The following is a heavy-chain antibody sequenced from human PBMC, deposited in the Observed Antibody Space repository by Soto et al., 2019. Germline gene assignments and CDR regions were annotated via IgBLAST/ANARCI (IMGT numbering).Heavy chain of an antibody. V-gene: IGHV4-34*01. D-gene: IGHD3-10*01. Sequence: ETLSLTCAVYGGSFSGYYWSWIRRPPGKGLEWIGEINHSGSTNYNPSLKSRVTISVDTSKNQFSLKLSSVTAADTAVYYCARVGVRGIHYYYGMDVWGQGTTVTVSS. CDR1: GGSFSGYY. J-gene: IGHJ6*02. CDR3: ARVGVRGIHYYYGMDV. CDR2: INHSGST.